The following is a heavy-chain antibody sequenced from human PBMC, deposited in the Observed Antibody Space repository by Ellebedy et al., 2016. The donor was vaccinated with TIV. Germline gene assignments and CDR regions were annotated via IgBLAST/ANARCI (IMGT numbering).Heavy chain of an antibody. CDR3: AREIAVAGFDY. J-gene: IGHJ4*02. D-gene: IGHD6-19*01. CDR2: IWYDGRNK. CDR1: GFTFSTYG. V-gene: IGHV3-33*08. Sequence: GESLKISCAASGFTFSTYGIHWVRQAPGKGQEWVALIWYDGRNKYYADSVKGRFTISRDNSKNTVYLQMNSLRAEDTAVYYCAREIAVAGFDYWGQGTLVTVSS.